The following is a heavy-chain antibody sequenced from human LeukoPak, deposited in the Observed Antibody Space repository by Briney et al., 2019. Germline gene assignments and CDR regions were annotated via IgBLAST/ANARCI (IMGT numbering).Heavy chain of an antibody. CDR2: ISAYDGDT. Sequence: ASVEVSCKASEYTFSNYGITWVRQAPGQGLEWMGWISAYDGDTNYAQNFQGRVTMTTDTSTSTAYMELRSLRFDDTAIYYCARDGALAGEFDYWGQGTLVTVSS. J-gene: IGHJ4*02. D-gene: IGHD6-19*01. CDR3: ARDGALAGEFDY. CDR1: EYTFSNYG. V-gene: IGHV1-18*01.